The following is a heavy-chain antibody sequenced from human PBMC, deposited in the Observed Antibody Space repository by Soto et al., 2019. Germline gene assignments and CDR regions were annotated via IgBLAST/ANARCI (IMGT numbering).Heavy chain of an antibody. CDR2: ISYDGSNK. Sequence: SLRLSCAASGFTFSSYGMHWVRQAPGKGLEWVAVISYDGSNKYYADSVKGRFTISRDNSKNTLYLQMNSLRAEDTAVYYCARARGSGSYYNGYFDYWGPGTLVTVSS. J-gene: IGHJ4*02. D-gene: IGHD3-10*01. CDR1: GFTFSSYG. V-gene: IGHV3-30*03. CDR3: ARARGSGSYYNGYFDY.